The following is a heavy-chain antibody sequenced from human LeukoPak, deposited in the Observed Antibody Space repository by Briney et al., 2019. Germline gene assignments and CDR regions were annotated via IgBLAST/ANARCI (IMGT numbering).Heavy chain of an antibody. CDR2: IIPIFGTA. CDR3: ARTMVVTAIMIYYYGMDV. V-gene: IGHV1-69*13. Sequence: GASVTVSCKASGGTFSIYAISWVRQAPGQGPEWMGGIIPIFGTANYAQKFQGRVTITADESTSTAYMELSSLRSEDTAVYYCARTMVVTAIMIYYYGMDVWGQGTTVTVSS. CDR1: GGTFSIYA. D-gene: IGHD2-21*02. J-gene: IGHJ6*02.